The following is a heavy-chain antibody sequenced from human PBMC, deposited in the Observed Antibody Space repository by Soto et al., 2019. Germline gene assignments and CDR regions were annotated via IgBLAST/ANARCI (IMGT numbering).Heavy chain of an antibody. Sequence: QVQLVQSGAEVKKPGSSVKVSCKASGGSFGSNSITWVRQAPGQGLEWMGRIIPILDMTNYPQKMQDRVKMTADQCTSTVYLDLSSLRSEDTAMYYWSVGEDGDYSYPRNDGFEIWGQGTRVTVSS. D-gene: IGHD4-17*01. CDR1: GGSFGSNS. V-gene: IGHV1-69*02. CDR3: SVGEDGDYSYPRNDGFEI. J-gene: IGHJ3*02. CDR2: IIPILDMT.